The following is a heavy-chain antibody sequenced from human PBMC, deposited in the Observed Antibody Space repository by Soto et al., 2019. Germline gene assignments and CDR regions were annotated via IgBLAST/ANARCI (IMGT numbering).Heavy chain of an antibody. D-gene: IGHD2-2*01. CDR3: LIDCSSTSCYPAALYGMDV. J-gene: IGHJ6*02. CDR2: IIPIFGTA. Sequence: SVKVSCKASGGTFSSYAISWVRQAPGQGLEWMGGIIPIFGTANYAQKFQGRVTITADESTSTAYMELSSLRSEDTAVYYCLIDCSSTSCYPAALYGMDVWGQGTTVTVSS. CDR1: GGTFSSYA. V-gene: IGHV1-69*13.